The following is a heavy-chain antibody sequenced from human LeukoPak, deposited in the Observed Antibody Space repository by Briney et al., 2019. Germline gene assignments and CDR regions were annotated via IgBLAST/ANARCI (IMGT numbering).Heavy chain of an antibody. CDR1: GFSFSDHW. D-gene: IGHD5-24*01. J-gene: IGHJ4*02. CDR2: IKHDGSGK. V-gene: IGHV3-7*01. CDR3: AKWRWRQSEYED. Sequence: RSGGSLRLSCEASGFSFSDHWMGWVRQAPGKGLECVANIKHDGSGKEYVDSVKGRFTISRDNAKNSVYLEMSSLRAEDTAVYYCAKWRWRQSEYEDWGQGTLVTVSS.